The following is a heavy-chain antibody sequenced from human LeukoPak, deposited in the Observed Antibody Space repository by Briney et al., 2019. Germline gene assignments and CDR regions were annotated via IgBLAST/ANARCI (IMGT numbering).Heavy chain of an antibody. J-gene: IGHJ3*02. D-gene: IGHD3-10*01. V-gene: IGHV4-59*01. Sequence: KPSETLSLTCTVSGGSISSYYWSWIRQPPGKGLEWIGYIYYSGSTNYNPSLKSRVTISVDTSKNQFSLKLSSVTAADTAVYYCARGRSSQAPLPDAFDIWGQGTMVTVSS. CDR1: GGSISSYY. CDR2: IYYSGST. CDR3: ARGRSSQAPLPDAFDI.